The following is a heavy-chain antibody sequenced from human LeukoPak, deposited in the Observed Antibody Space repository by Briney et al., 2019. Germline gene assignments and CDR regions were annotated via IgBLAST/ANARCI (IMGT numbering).Heavy chain of an antibody. Sequence: GASVKVSCKTSGYTFADYFIHWVRQAPGQGLEWMGRINANSGGTEYQQKFQGRVTMTRDTSISTAYVEVNWLISDDTAIHYCARDVSSTPNWEFDYWGQGTLVTVSS. J-gene: IGHJ4*02. CDR3: ARDVSSTPNWEFDY. CDR2: INANSGGT. D-gene: IGHD1-26*01. V-gene: IGHV1-2*06. CDR1: GYTFADYF.